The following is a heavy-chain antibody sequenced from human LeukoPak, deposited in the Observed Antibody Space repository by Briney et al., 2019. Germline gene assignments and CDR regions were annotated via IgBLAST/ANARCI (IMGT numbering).Heavy chain of an antibody. Sequence: GGSLRLPCAASGFAVSSNYMSWVRQAPGKGLEWVSVIYSGGSTYFADSVKGRFTISRDNSKNTVYLQMNSLRAEDTAVYYCASGRSTNSDYWGQGTLVTVSS. D-gene: IGHD1-26*01. CDR1: GFAVSSNY. CDR3: ASGRSTNSDY. J-gene: IGHJ4*02. CDR2: IYSGGST. V-gene: IGHV3-53*01.